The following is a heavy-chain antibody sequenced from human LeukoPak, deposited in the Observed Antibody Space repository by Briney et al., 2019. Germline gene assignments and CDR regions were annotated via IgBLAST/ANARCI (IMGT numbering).Heavy chain of an antibody. CDR3: ARAPTGVLGPTPAGY. CDR2: ISYDGSNK. V-gene: IGHV3-30-3*01. CDR1: GFTFSSYA. J-gene: IGHJ4*02. Sequence: PGGSLRLSCAASGFTFSSYAMHWVRQAPGKGLEWVAVISYDGSNKYYADSVKGRFTISRDNSKNTLYLQMNSLRAEDTAVYYCARAPTGVLGPTPAGYWGQGTLVTVSS. D-gene: IGHD1-26*01.